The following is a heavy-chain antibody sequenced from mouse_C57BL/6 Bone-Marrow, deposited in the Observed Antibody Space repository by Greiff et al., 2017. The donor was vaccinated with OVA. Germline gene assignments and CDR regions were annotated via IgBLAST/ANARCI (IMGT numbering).Heavy chain of an antibody. D-gene: IGHD2-2*01. Sequence: EVKLMESGGGLVQPGGSMKLSCVASGFTFSNYWMNWVRQSPEKGLEWVAQIRLKSDNYATHYAESVKGRFTISRDDSKSSVYLQMNNIRAEDTGIYYCTGFMVTLDWWGQGTTLTVSS. J-gene: IGHJ2*01. CDR1: GFTFSNYW. CDR2: IRLKSDNYAT. V-gene: IGHV6-3*01. CDR3: TGFMVTLDW.